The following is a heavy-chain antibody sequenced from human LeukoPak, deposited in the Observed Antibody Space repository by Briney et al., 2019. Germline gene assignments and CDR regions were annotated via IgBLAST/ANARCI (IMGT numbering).Heavy chain of an antibody. CDR2: ISYDGSNK. Sequence: GRSLRLSCAASEFTFSSYAMHWVRQAPGKGLEWVAVISYDGSNKYYADSVKGRFTISRDNSKNTLYLQMNSLRAEDTAVYYCARPVDTAMGNDAFDIWGQGTMVTVSS. J-gene: IGHJ3*02. CDR3: ARPVDTAMGNDAFDI. V-gene: IGHV3-30-3*01. D-gene: IGHD5-18*01. CDR1: EFTFSSYA.